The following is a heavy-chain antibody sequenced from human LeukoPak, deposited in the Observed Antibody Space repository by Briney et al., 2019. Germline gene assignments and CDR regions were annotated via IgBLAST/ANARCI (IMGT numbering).Heavy chain of an antibody. Sequence: GGSLRLSCAASGFTVSSKYMSWVRQAPGKGLEWVSTISGGGSSTYYADSVKGRFTISRDNSKNTLYLQMNSLRAEDTAVYYCAKGRLGGSSFFSTDYWGQGTLVTVSS. CDR3: AKGRLGGSSFFSTDY. CDR1: GFTVSSKY. D-gene: IGHD6-13*01. CDR2: ISGGGSST. V-gene: IGHV3-23*01. J-gene: IGHJ4*02.